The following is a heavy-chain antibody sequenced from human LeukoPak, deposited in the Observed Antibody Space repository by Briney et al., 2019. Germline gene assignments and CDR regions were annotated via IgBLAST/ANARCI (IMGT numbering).Heavy chain of an antibody. J-gene: IGHJ4*02. Sequence: GGSLRLSCSTSGFTFSTYWMSWVRQTPEKGLEWVADIRGDGSLINYADSVKGRFTISRDNAKNSLSLQMNGLTADDTGLYYCXRXGXPYSRDXWGQGTLVTVSS. CDR2: IRGDGSLI. CDR1: GFTFSTYW. V-gene: IGHV3-7*01. D-gene: IGHD4-11*01. CDR3: XRXGXPYSRDX.